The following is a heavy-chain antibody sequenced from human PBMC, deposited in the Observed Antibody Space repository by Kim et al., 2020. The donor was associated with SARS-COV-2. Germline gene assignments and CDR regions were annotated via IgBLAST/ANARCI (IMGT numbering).Heavy chain of an antibody. CDR2: IYSDGTST. CDR3: GRDSGNYYSSGIDY. J-gene: IGHJ4*02. V-gene: IGHV3-74*01. D-gene: IGHD3-10*01. CDR1: GFTFSNYA. Sequence: GGSLRLSCAASGFTFSNYAMHWVRQAPGKGLEWVSRIYSDGTSTSYADSVKGRFIISRDNANNTLFLVMNSLRTEDTGVYYCGRDSGNYYSSGIDYWGQGTLVTVSS.